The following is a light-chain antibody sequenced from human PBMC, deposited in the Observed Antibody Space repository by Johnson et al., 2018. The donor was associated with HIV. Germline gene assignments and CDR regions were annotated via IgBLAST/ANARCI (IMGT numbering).Light chain of an antibody. CDR3: GTWDSSLSGV. CDR2: GND. V-gene: IGLV1-51*01. J-gene: IGLJ1*01. Sequence: QPVLTQPPSVSAAPGQKVTISCSGSSSNIGNNYVSWYQQLPGTAPKLLIYGNDKRPSGIPDRFSGSKSGTSATLGITGLQSGDEANYYCGTWDSSLSGVFGTGTAVTVL. CDR1: SSNIGNNY.